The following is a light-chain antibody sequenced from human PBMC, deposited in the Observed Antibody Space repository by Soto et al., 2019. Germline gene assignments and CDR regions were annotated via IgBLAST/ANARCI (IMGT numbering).Light chain of an antibody. Sequence: EIVWTHSPGTLSLSPGERATLSCRASQRVSSSYLAWYQQKPGQAPRLLIYGASSRATGIPDRFSGSGSGTDFTLTISRLEPEDFAVYYCQQYGSSPKTFGQGTKVEIK. CDR1: QRVSSSY. J-gene: IGKJ1*01. V-gene: IGKV3-20*01. CDR2: GAS. CDR3: QQYGSSPKT.